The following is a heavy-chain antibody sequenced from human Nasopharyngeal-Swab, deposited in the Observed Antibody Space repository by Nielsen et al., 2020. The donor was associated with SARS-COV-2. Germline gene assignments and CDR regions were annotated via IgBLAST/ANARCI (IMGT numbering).Heavy chain of an antibody. CDR1: GFTFSDYY. V-gene: IGHV3-11*05. J-gene: IGHJ4*02. Sequence: GESLKISCAASGFTFSDYYMSWIRQAPGEGLEWVSYISSSSSYTNYADSVKGRFTISRDNAKNSLYLQMNSLRAEDTAVYYCARVEGYSMGFPYFDYWGQGTLVTVSS. CDR3: ARVEGYSMGFPYFDY. CDR2: ISSSSSYT. D-gene: IGHD6-13*01.